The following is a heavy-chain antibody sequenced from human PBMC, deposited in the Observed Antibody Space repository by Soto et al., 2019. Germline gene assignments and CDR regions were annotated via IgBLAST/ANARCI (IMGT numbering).Heavy chain of an antibody. CDR2: IWYDGSNK. D-gene: IGHD3-10*01. Sequence: QVQLVESGGGVVQPGGSLRLSCVASGFTFSDDGMHWVRQAPGKGLEWVAVIWYDGSNKYYGDSVKGRFTISRDNSKNTLYLQMNSLRAEDTAVYYCARDEDYYGSGTYYNYGMDVWGQGTTFTVSS. V-gene: IGHV3-33*01. J-gene: IGHJ6*02. CDR1: GFTFSDDG. CDR3: ARDEDYYGSGTYYNYGMDV.